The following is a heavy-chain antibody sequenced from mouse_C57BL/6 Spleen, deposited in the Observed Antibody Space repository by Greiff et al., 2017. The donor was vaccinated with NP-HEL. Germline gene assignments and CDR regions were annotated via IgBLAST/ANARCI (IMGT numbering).Heavy chain of an antibody. CDR3: ARAYGSSFSYWYFDV. V-gene: IGHV1-69*01. D-gene: IGHD1-1*01. J-gene: IGHJ1*03. CDR2: IDPSDSYT. Sequence: QQSGQGLEWIGEIDPSDSYTNYNQKFKGKSTLTVDKSSSTAYMQLSSLTSEDSAVYYCARAYGSSFSYWYFDVWGTGTTVTVSS.